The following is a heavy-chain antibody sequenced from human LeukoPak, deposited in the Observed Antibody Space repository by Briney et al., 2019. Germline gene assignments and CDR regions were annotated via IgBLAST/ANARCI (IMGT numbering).Heavy chain of an antibody. V-gene: IGHV3-21*01. CDR2: ISSSSSYI. J-gene: IGHJ6*03. CDR3: ARDVLLWFGESELDYYYYMDV. Sequence: GGSLRLSCAASGFTFSSYSMNWVRQAPGKGLEWVSSISSSSSYIYYADSVKGRFTISRDNAKNSLYPQMNSLRAEDTAVYYCARDVLLWFGESELDYYYYMDVWGKGTTVTVSS. CDR1: GFTFSSYS. D-gene: IGHD3-10*01.